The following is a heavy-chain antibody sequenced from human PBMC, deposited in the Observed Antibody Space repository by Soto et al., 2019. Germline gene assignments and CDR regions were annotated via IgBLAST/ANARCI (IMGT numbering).Heavy chain of an antibody. CDR2: IYSTGSS. D-gene: IGHD2-21*01. J-gene: IGHJ5*02. CDR1: GGSISSGNYY. Sequence: SETLALTCTVSGGSISSGNYYWSWIRQSPGKGLEWIGYIYSTGSSYYNPSLRSRVSMSLDTSKNQFSLNLSSVTAADTAVYFCGRDVIQLLLRAPDRFDPWGPGTLATVSS. CDR3: GRDVIQLLLRAPDRFDP. V-gene: IGHV4-30-4*01.